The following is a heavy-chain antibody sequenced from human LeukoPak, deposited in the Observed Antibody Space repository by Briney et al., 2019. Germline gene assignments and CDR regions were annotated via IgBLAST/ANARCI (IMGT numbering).Heavy chain of an antibody. J-gene: IGHJ6*03. D-gene: IGHD6-13*01. CDR2: INWNGGST. CDR3: ARGVRAFIAAAGTEGNYYYYMDV. V-gene: IGHV3-20*04. Sequence: GGSLRLSCAASGLTFDDYGMSWVRQAPGKGLEWVSGINWNGGSTGYADSVKGRFTISRDNAKNSLYLQMNSLRAEDTALYYCARGVRAFIAAAGTEGNYYYYMDVWGKGTTVTVSS. CDR1: GLTFDDYG.